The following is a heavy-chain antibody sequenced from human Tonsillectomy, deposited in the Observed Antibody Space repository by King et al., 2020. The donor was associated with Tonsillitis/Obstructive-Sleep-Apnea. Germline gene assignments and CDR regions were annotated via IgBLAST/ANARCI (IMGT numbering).Heavy chain of an antibody. CDR1: GGSFSGYY. CDR2: INHSGST. Sequence: VQLQQWGAGLLKPSETLSPTCAVYGGSFSGYYWSWIRQPPGKGLEWIGEINHSGSTNYNPSLKSRVTISVDTSKNQFSLKLSSVTAADTAVYYCARAPEASIAARRRFDYWGQGTLVTVSS. J-gene: IGHJ4*02. V-gene: IGHV4-34*01. CDR3: ARAPEASIAARRRFDY. D-gene: IGHD6-6*01.